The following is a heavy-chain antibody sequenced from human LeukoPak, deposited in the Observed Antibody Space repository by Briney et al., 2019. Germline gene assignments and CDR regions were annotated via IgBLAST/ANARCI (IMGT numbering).Heavy chain of an antibody. CDR1: GFTFDDYA. Sequence: GRSLRLSCAASGFTFDDYAMHWVRQAPGKGLEWVSGISWNSGGIGYADSVKGRFTISRDNAKNSLYLQMNSLRAEDTALYYCAKDKGDYDYYYGMDVWGQGTTVTVSS. V-gene: IGHV3-9*01. D-gene: IGHD3-16*01. CDR2: ISWNSGGI. J-gene: IGHJ6*02. CDR3: AKDKGDYDYYYGMDV.